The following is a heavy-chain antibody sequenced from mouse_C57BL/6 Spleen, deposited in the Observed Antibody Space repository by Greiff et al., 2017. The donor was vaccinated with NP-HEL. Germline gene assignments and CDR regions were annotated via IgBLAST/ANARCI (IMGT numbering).Heavy chain of an antibody. Sequence: EVQLQQSVAELVRPGASVKLSCTASGFNIKNTYMHWVKQRLEQGLEWLGRIDPANGNTKYAPKYQGKATITADTSSNTAYLQLTSLTSEDTASYYCASRSLHRYYFDDWGQGTTLTVSS. V-gene: IGHV14-3*01. D-gene: IGHD2-14*01. CDR2: IDPANGNT. CDR1: GFNIKNTY. CDR3: ASRSLHRYYFDD. J-gene: IGHJ2*01.